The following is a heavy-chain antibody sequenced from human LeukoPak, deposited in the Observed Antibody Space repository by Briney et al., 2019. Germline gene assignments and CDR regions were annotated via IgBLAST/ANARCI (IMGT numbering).Heavy chain of an antibody. D-gene: IGHD2-15*01. CDR3: ARGDIVEAFDI. CDR1: GYSISSGYY. Sequence: SETLSLTCTVSGYSISSGYYWGWIRQPPGKGLEWIGSGSTYYNPSLKSRVTISVDTSKNQFSLKLSSVTAADTAVYYCARGDIVEAFDIWGQGTMVTVSS. J-gene: IGHJ3*02. CDR2: SGST. V-gene: IGHV4-38-2*02.